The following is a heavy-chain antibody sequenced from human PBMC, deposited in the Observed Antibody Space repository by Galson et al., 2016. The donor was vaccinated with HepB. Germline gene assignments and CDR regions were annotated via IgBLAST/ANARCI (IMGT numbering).Heavy chain of an antibody. Sequence: SLRLSCAASGFTFSSYGMYWVRQAPGKGLEWVTTIWYDGSNKYYADSVKGRFTISRDNSKNTLYLQMNSLRAEETAVYYCARDGWLTGRGNRGGLDGWGSGTTVTVSS. CDR3: ARDGWLTGRGNRGGLDG. J-gene: IGHJ6*04. CDR2: IWYDGSNK. CDR1: GFTFSSYG. D-gene: IGHD5-24*01. V-gene: IGHV3-33*07.